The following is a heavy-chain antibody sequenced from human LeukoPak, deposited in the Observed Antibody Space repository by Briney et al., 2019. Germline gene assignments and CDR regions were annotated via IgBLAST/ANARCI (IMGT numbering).Heavy chain of an antibody. Sequence: PGGSLRLSCAASGFTVSSNYMSWVRQAPGKGLEWVSVIYSGGSTYYVDSVKGRFTISRGNSKNTLYLQMNSLRAEDTAVYYCARDKPSAAWGMDVWGQGTTVTVSS. CDR1: GFTVSSNY. CDR2: IYSGGST. V-gene: IGHV3-53*01. CDR3: ARDKPSAAWGMDV. J-gene: IGHJ6*02. D-gene: IGHD2-15*01.